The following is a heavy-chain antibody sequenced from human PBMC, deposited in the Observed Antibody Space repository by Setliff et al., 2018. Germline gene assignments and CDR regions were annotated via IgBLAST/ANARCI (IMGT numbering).Heavy chain of an antibody. CDR2: INTNTGNP. Sequence: EASVKVSCKASGYTFTSYAMNWVRQAPGQGLEWMGWINTNTGNPTYAQGFTGRFVFSLDTSVSTAYPQISSLKAEDTAVYYCARPYSSSARWYFDLWGRGTLVTVSS. D-gene: IGHD6-6*01. V-gene: IGHV7-4-1*02. CDR3: ARPYSSSARWYFDL. CDR1: GYTFTSYA. J-gene: IGHJ2*01.